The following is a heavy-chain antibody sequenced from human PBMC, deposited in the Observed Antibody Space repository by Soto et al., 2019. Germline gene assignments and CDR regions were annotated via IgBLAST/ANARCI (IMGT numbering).Heavy chain of an antibody. D-gene: IGHD6-19*01. CDR2: ISYDGSNK. CDR3: ARTGVSGIS. CDR1: GFTFSSYA. V-gene: IGHV3-30-3*01. J-gene: IGHJ5*02. Sequence: GGSLRLSCAASGFTFSSYAMHWVRQAPGKGLEWVAVISYDGSNKYYADSVKGRFTISRDNSKNTLYLQMNSLRAEDKAVYYCARTGVSGISWCQGTLVPVSS.